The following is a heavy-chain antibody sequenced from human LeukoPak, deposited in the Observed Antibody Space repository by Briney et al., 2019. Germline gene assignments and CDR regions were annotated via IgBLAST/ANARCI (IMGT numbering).Heavy chain of an antibody. D-gene: IGHD3-3*01. CDR2: IYYSGST. CDR1: GGSISSGGYY. CDR3: ARSYEEYYDFWSGYYTGMDFDY. J-gene: IGHJ4*02. V-gene: IGHV4-31*03. Sequence: SETLSLTCTVSGGSISSGGYYWSWIRQHPGKGLEWIGYIYYSGSTYYNPSLKSRVTISVDTSKNQFSLKLSSVTAADTAMYYCARSYEEYYDFWSGYYTGMDFDYWGQGTLVTVSS.